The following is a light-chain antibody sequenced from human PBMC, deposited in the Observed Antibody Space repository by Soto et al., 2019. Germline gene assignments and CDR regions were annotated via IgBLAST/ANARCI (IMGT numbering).Light chain of an antibody. CDR2: IDD. CDR1: TSNIAGNT. J-gene: IGLJ7*01. Sequence: QSVLTQPPSLSGTPGQRVTISCSGSTSNIAGNTVHWYQHLPETAPKLLIYIDDQRPSGVPDRFSGSKSGTSASLAISGLQSEDEADYYGATCDDSLNAAVFGGGTQLTVL. CDR3: ATCDDSLNAAV. V-gene: IGLV1-44*01.